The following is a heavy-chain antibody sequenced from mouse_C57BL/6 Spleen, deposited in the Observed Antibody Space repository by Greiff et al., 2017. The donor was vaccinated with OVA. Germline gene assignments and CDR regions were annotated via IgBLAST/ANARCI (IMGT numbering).Heavy chain of an antibody. Sequence: EVQGVESGEGLVKPGGSLKLSCAASGFTFSSYAMSWVRQTPEKRLEWVAYISSGGDYIYYADTVKGRFTISRDNARNTLYLQMSSLKSEDTAMYYCTRDGGSGGAMDYWGQGTSVTVSS. CDR1: GFTFSSYA. V-gene: IGHV5-9-1*02. J-gene: IGHJ4*01. CDR3: TRDGGSGGAMDY. D-gene: IGHD1-1*01. CDR2: ISSGGDYI.